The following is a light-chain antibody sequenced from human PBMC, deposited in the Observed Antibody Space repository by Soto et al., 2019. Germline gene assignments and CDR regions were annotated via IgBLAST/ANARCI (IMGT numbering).Light chain of an antibody. CDR3: QQYGSSQIT. CDR1: QSVSSSY. Sequence: EIVLTQSPGTLSLSPGERATLSCRASQSVSSSYLAWYQQKSGQAPRLLIYGASSRATGIPDRFSGSGSGTDFILTISRLEPEDFAAYYCQQYGSSQITFGQGTRLEIK. V-gene: IGKV3-20*01. J-gene: IGKJ5*01. CDR2: GAS.